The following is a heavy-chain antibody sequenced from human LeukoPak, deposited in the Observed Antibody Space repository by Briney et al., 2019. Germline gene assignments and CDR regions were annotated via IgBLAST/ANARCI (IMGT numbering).Heavy chain of an antibody. Sequence: GGSLRLSCAASGFTFSSNVMSWVRHAPGKGLEWVSVITGSGGSPYYADSVKGRFTISRDNSKNTLYLQMNSLRAEDTAVYYCAKDITGIAAADWGQGTLVTVSS. J-gene: IGHJ4*02. D-gene: IGHD6-13*01. CDR2: ITGSGGSP. V-gene: IGHV3-23*01. CDR1: GFTFSSNV. CDR3: AKDITGIAAAD.